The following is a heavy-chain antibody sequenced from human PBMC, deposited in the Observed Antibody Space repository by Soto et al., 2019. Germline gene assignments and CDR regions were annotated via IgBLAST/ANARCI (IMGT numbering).Heavy chain of an antibody. J-gene: IGHJ4*02. CDR3: ARSIVVVTALDH. CDR2: INAGNGNT. Sequence: QVQLVQSGAEEKKPGASVKVSCKASGYTFTSYAMHWVRQAPGQRLEWMGWINAGNGNTKYSQKFQGRVTITRDTSASTAYMELSSLRSEDKAVYYCARSIVVVTALDHWGQGTLGTVAS. CDR1: GYTFTSYA. V-gene: IGHV1-3*05. D-gene: IGHD2-21*02.